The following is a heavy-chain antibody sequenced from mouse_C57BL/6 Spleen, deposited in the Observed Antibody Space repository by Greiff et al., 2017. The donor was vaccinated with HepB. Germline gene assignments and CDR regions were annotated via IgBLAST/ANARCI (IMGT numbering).Heavy chain of an antibody. CDR2: IHPSDSDT. V-gene: IGHV1-74*01. CDR1: GYTFTSYW. Sequence: VKLQQPGAELVKPGASVKVSCKASGYTFTSYWMHWVKQRPGQGLEWIGRIHPSDSDTNYNQKFKGKATLTVDKSSSTAYMQLSSLTSEDSAVYYCAISGSSYGFAYWGQGTLVTVSA. J-gene: IGHJ3*01. D-gene: IGHD1-1*01. CDR3: AISGSSYGFAY.